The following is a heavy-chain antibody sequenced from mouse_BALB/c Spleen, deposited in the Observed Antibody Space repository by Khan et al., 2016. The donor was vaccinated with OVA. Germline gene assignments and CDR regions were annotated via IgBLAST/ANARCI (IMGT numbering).Heavy chain of an antibody. D-gene: IGHD1-1*01. CDR3: APVGTSYVSFAY. Sequence: IQLVQSGPELVKPGASVKMSCKASGYTFTSYVMHWVKQKPGLGLEWIGYIYPFNDDTKYNEKFKDKATLTSDKSSSTAYMELSSLTSEDSAVYYCAPVGTSYVSFAYWGQGTLVTVSA. CDR2: IYPFNDDT. J-gene: IGHJ3*01. CDR1: GYTFTSYV. V-gene: IGHV1S136*01.